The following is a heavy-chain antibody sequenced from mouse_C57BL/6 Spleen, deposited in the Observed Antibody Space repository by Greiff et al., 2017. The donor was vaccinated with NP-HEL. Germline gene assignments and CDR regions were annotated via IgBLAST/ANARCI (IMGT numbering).Heavy chain of an antibody. V-gene: IGHV1-64*01. CDR2: IHPNSGST. D-gene: IGHD1-1*01. CDR1: GYTFTSYW. J-gene: IGHJ2*01. Sequence: VQLQQPGAELVKPGASVKLSCKASGYTFTSYWMHWVKQRPGQGLEWIGMIHPNSGSTNYNEKFKSKATLTVDKSSSTDYMQLSSLTSADSAVYYCAGPFTTVVAAGTFDYWGQGTTLTVSS. CDR3: AGPFTTVVAAGTFDY.